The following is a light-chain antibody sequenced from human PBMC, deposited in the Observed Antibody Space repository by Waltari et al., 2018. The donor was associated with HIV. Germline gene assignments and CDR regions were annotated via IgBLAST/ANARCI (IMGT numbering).Light chain of an antibody. J-gene: IGKJ1*01. V-gene: IGKV3-15*01. CDR1: QSVSTY. Sequence: EIVVTQFPAALSVSPGERDSLSCTVIQSVSTYLAWYHQVPGQAPRLLISDSSNSATGVPDRFSGSGSGTHFILTISSLQSEDSGVYYCQQYSDWPRAFGLGTKVEV. CDR3: QQYSDWPRA. CDR2: DSS.